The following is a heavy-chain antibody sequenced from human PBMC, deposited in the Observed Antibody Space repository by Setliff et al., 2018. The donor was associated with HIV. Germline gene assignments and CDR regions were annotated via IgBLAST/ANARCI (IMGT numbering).Heavy chain of an antibody. CDR1: GGTFTRNC. CDR2: ILPFFDTA. Sequence: SVKVSCKVSGGTFTRNCISWVRQAPGQGLEWMGGILPFFDTANYAQKFQGRVTITADESTSTAYMELSSLRSEDMAVYYCARERDSTGYQFDPWGQGTLVTVSS. D-gene: IGHD3-22*01. V-gene: IGHV1-69*13. CDR3: ARERDSTGYQFDP. J-gene: IGHJ5*02.